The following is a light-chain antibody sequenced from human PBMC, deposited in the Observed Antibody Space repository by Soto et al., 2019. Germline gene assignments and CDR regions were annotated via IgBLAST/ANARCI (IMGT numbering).Light chain of an antibody. Sequence: DIQMTQSRSTLSAPARDRFTITCRAIQSISRWLAWYRQKPGKAPKLLIYDASRLESGVSSRFSGSGSGTEFTLTISSLQPDDFATYYCQQYNSYSSTFGQGTKVDIK. CDR3: QQYNSYSST. CDR1: QSISRW. V-gene: IGKV1-5*01. J-gene: IGKJ1*01. CDR2: DAS.